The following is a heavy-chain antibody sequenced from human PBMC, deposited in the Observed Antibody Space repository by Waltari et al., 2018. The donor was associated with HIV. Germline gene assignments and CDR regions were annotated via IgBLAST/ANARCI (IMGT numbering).Heavy chain of an antibody. CDR2: IGSDGSSY. J-gene: IGHJ5*02. V-gene: IGHV3-33*01. D-gene: IGHD6-19*01. CDR1: VFTFSDFA. Sequence: VHLVESGGGVVQPGRSLRVSCAVSVFTFSDFAMHWVRQAPGKGLEWIGYIGSDGSSYEYRDSVQGRFNISRDNSKDTLYLQMNSLRAEDSAVYYCARDLQIGAAVTGPSWFDPWGQGTLVTVSS. CDR3: ARDLQIGAAVTGPSWFDP.